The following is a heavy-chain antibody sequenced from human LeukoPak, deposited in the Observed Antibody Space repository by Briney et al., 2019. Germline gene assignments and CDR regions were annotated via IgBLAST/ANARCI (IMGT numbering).Heavy chain of an antibody. Sequence: SETLSLTCTVSGGSISSYYWSWIRQPPGKGLEWIGRIYTSGSTNYNPSLKSRVTMSVDTSKNQFSLKLSSVTAADTAVYYCARESIVVVPPDYYYYYYMDVWGKGTTVTVSS. J-gene: IGHJ6*03. CDR1: GGSISSYY. CDR3: ARESIVVVPPDYYYYYYMDV. CDR2: IYTSGST. D-gene: IGHD2-2*01. V-gene: IGHV4-4*07.